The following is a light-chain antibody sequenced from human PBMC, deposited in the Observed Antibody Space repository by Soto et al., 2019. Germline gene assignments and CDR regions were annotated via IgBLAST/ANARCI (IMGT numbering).Light chain of an antibody. J-gene: IGKJ1*01. CDR3: QHYGYPQWT. V-gene: IGKV3-15*01. CDR1: QSVSSN. CDR2: GAS. Sequence: EIVMTQSPATLSVSPWERATLSCRASQSVSSNLAWYQQKPGQAPRLLIYGASTRATGIPARFSGSGSGTDFTLTISRLEPEDFAVYYCQHYGYPQWTFGQGTKVDIK.